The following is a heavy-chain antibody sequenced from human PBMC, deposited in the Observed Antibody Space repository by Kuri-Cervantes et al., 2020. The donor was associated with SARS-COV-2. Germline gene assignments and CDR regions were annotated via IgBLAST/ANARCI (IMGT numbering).Heavy chain of an antibody. CDR2: INPNSGGT. CDR1: GYTFTGYY. CDR3: ARSTPSRRLVVISQGGAFDI. D-gene: IGHD3-22*01. Sequence: ASVKVSCKASGYTFTGYYMHWVRQAPGQGLEWMGWINPNSGGTNHAQKFQGWVTMTRDTSISTVYMELSRLRSDDTAVYYCARSTPSRRLVVISQGGAFDIWGQGTMVTVSS. J-gene: IGHJ3*02. V-gene: IGHV1-2*04.